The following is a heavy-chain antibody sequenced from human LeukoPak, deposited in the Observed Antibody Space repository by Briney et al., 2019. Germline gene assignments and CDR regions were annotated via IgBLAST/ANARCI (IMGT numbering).Heavy chain of an antibody. CDR2: ISSSGSTI. CDR3: ARGAVTTMAFDY. D-gene: IGHD4-17*01. J-gene: IGHJ4*02. V-gene: IGHV3-11*01. CDR1: GFTFSDDY. Sequence: PGGSLRLSCAASGFTFSDDYMSWIRQAPGKGLEWVSYISSSGSTIYYADSVRGRFTISRDNAKNSLYLQMNSLRAEDTAVYYCARGAVTTMAFDYWGQGTLVTVSS.